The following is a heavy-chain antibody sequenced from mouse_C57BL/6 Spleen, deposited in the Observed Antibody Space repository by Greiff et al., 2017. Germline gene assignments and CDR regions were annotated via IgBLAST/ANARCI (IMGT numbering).Heavy chain of an antibody. J-gene: IGHJ4*01. CDR3: ASHYYGSSYAMDY. D-gene: IGHD1-1*01. V-gene: IGHV7-3*01. CDR1: GFTFTDYY. CDR2: IRNKANGYTT. Sequence: EVKLMESGGGLVQPGGSLSLSCAASGFTFTDYYMSWVRQPPGTALEWLGFIRNKANGYTTEYSASVKGRFTISRDNSQSILYLQMNALRAEDSATYYCASHYYGSSYAMDYWGQGTSVTVSS.